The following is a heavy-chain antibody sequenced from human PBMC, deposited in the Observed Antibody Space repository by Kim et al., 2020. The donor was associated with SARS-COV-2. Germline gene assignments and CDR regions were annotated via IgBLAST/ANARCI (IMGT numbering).Heavy chain of an antibody. CDR2: ISAYNGNT. CDR1: GYTFTSYG. D-gene: IGHD3-16*02. V-gene: IGHV1-18*01. CDR3: AREGYDYVWGSYRYTGDY. Sequence: ASVKVSCKASGYTFTSYGISWVRQAPGQGLEWMGWISAYNGNTNYAQKLQGRVTMTTDTSTSTAYMELRSLRSDDTAVYYCAREGYDYVWGSYRYTGDYWGQGTLVTVSS. J-gene: IGHJ4*02.